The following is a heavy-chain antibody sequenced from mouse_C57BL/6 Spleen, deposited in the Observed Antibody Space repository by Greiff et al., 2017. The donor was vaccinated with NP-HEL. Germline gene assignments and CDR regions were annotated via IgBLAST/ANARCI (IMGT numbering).Heavy chain of an antibody. J-gene: IGHJ3*01. Sequence: VKLMESGPGLVQPSQSLSITCTVSGFSLTSYGVHWVRQSPGKGLEWLGVIWSGRSTDYNAAFISRLSISKDNSKSQVFFKMNSLQADDTAIYYCASTAQAGDPWFAYWGQGTLVTVSA. V-gene: IGHV2-2*01. CDR2: IWSGRST. CDR1: GFSLTSYG. D-gene: IGHD3-2*02. CDR3: ASTAQAGDPWFAY.